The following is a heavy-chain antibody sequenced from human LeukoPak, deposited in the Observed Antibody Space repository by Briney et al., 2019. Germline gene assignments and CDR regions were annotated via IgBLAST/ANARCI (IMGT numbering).Heavy chain of an antibody. CDR2: ISYSGST. Sequence: SEILSLTCTVSGDSISSYYWSWIRQPPGKGLEWFGYISYSGSTNYNPSLKSRVTISVDTSKTQFSLKLSSVTAADTAVYYCARSDCYVGVCPRSSHFDLWGRGSLVT. D-gene: IGHD2-8*02. CDR1: GDSISSYY. J-gene: IGHJ2*01. V-gene: IGHV4-59*01. CDR3: ARSDCYVGVCPRSSHFDL.